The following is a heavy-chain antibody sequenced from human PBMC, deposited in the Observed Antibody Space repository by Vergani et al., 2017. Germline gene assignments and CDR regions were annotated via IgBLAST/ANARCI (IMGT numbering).Heavy chain of an antibody. CDR2: ISYSGSRST. Sequence: QVQMQESGPGLVKTSETLSLTCTVSGVSISRYYWSWLRQPPGQGLECLGYISYSGSRSTNYNPSLKSRVTISMDTSQNQFSLELYSVTAADTAVYYCARYPGCSGGSCYSADYWGQGILVTVSS. V-gene: IGHV4-59*01. CDR3: ARYPGCSGGSCYSADY. D-gene: IGHD2-15*01. J-gene: IGHJ4*02. CDR1: GVSISRYY.